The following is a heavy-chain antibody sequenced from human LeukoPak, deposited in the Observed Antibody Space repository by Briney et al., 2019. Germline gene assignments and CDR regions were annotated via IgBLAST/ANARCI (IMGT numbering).Heavy chain of an antibody. D-gene: IGHD2-2*02. CDR3: VRRGYCSSTSCYSYVDY. CDR1: GYTFTSYG. J-gene: IGHJ4*02. V-gene: IGHV1-18*01. CDR2: ISAYNGNT. Sequence: ASVKVSCKASGYTFTSYGISWVRQAPGQGLEWMGWISAYNGNTNYAQKLQGGVTMTTDTSTSTAYMELRSLRSDDTAVYYCVRRGYCSSTSCYSYVDYWGQGTLVTVSS.